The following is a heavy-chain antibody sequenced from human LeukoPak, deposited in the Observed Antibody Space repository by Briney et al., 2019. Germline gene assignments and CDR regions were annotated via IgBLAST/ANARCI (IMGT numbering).Heavy chain of an antibody. CDR3: ARGRGGGRYYDFWSGYYWYFDY. CDR1: GYTFTIYY. Sequence: ASVNVSCKASGYTFTIYYMHWVRQAPGQGLEWMGIINPSGGSTSYAQKFQGRVTMTRDMSTSTVYMELSSLRSEDTAVYYCARGRGGGRYYDFWSGYYWYFDYWGQGTLVTVSS. CDR2: INPSGGST. V-gene: IGHV1-46*01. D-gene: IGHD3-3*01. J-gene: IGHJ4*02.